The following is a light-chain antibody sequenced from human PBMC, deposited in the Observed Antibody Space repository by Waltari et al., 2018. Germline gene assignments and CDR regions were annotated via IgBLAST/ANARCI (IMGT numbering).Light chain of an antibody. CDR3: ISFTSSNTYV. CDR2: DVS. V-gene: IGLV2-14*03. CDR1: SSDIGKYNY. Sequence: QSALTQPASVSGSPGQSITISCSGTSSDIGKYNYVSWFQQHPGKAPKLMIYDVSNRPSGVSERFSGSKSGNTASLTISGLQTEDESDYYCISFTSSNTYVFGTGTKVTGL. J-gene: IGLJ1*01.